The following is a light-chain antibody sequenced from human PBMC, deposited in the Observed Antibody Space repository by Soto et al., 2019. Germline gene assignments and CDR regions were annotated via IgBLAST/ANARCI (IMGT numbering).Light chain of an antibody. J-gene: IGLJ1*01. CDR3: QSHDTSLSGPRV. CDR1: SSNIGAGYD. Sequence: QSVLTQPPSVSGAPGQRVTISCTGSSSNIGAGYDVHWYQQLPGTAPKLLIYGNNNRPSGVPDRFSGSKSGTSASLAITGLLPEDEADYYCQSHDTSLSGPRVFGTGTKLTVL. CDR2: GNN. V-gene: IGLV1-40*01.